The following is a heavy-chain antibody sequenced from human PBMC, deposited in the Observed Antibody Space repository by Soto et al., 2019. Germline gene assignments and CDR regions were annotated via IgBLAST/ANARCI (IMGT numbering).Heavy chain of an antibody. J-gene: IGHJ4*02. D-gene: IGHD5-18*01. CDR3: AKDPIGAMVTSYSFDY. Sequence: GGSLRLSCAASEFTFSSYAMSWVRQAPGKGLEWVSGISGSGVTTYYADSVKGRFTVSRDNSKYTLYLQMNSLRAEDTAVYYCAKDPIGAMVTSYSFDYGGQGTLVTVSS. CDR1: EFTFSSYA. CDR2: ISGSGVTT. V-gene: IGHV3-23*01.